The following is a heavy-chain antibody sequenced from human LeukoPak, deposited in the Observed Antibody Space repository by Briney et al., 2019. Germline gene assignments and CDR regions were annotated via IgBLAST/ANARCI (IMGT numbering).Heavy chain of an antibody. V-gene: IGHV4-38-2*02. CDR1: AYSINSHYY. Sequence: PSETLSLTCTISAYSINSHYYWGWIRQPPGKGLEWIGSIYHSGSTYYNPSLKSRVTISIDTSKNQFSLKLSSVTAADTAVYYCARAESVSYYFDYWGQGNLVTVSS. CDR2: IYHSGST. J-gene: IGHJ4*02. CDR3: ARAESVSYYFDY. D-gene: IGHD3-10*01.